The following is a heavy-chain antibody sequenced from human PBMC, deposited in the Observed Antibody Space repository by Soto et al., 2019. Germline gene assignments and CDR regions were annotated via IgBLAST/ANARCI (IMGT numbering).Heavy chain of an antibody. D-gene: IGHD4-17*01. V-gene: IGHV3-30*03. CDR2: ISYDGSNK. CDR1: GFTFSSYG. J-gene: IGHJ4*02. CDR3: ATSSGDYVLVQ. Sequence: QVQLVESGGSVVQPGRSLRLSCAASGFTFSSYGMHWVRQAPGKGLEWVAVISYDGSNKYYADSVKGRFTISRDNSKNTLYLQMNSLRAEDTAVYYCATSSGDYVLVQWGQGTLVTVSS.